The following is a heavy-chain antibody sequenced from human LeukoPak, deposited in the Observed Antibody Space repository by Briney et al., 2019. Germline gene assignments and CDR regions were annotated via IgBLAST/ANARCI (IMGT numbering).Heavy chain of an antibody. V-gene: IGHV1-69*06. CDR1: GGTFSSYA. D-gene: IGHD3-3*01. J-gene: IGHJ6*03. CDR3: ARHSNDFWSGYECCYYYMDV. Sequence: ASVKVSCKASGGTFSSYAISWVRQAPGQGLEWMGGIIPIFGTANYAQKFQGRVTITADKSTSTAYMELSSLRSEDTAVYYCARHSNDFWSGYECCYYYMDVWGKGTTVTVSS. CDR2: IIPIFGTA.